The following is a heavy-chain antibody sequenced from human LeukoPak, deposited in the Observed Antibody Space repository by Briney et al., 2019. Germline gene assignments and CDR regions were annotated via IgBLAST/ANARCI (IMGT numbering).Heavy chain of an antibody. CDR1: DGSISDYH. CDR3: ARLADITMVRGVGWFDP. CDR2: MYYTGST. Sequence: PSVTLSLTCTVSDGSISDYHWSWIRQPPGKGLEWIGYMYYTGSTNYNPSLKSRVSISVDTSKNQFSLKLSSVTAADTAVYYCARLADITMVRGVGWFDPWGQGTLVTVPS. D-gene: IGHD3-10*01. V-gene: IGHV4-59*08. J-gene: IGHJ5*02.